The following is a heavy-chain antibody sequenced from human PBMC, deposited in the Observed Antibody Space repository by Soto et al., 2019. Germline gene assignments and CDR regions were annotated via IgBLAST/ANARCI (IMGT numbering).Heavy chain of an antibody. D-gene: IGHD6-19*01. CDR1: GFTFDDYA. CDR2: ISWNSGSI. J-gene: IGHJ5*02. CDR3: GKDARAVAGTSWFDP. Sequence: EVQLVESGGGLVQPGRSLRLSCAASGFTFDDYAMHWVRQAPGKGLEWVSGISWNSGSIGYADSVKGRFTISRDNAKNSLYLQMNSLRAEDTALYYCGKDARAVAGTSWFDPWGQGTLVTVSS. V-gene: IGHV3-9*01.